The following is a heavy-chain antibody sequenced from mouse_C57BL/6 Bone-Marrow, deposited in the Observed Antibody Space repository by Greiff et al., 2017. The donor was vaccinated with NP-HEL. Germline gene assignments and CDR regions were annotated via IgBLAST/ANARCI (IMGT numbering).Heavy chain of an antibody. CDR2: IYPSDSET. J-gene: IGHJ1*03. CDR1: GYTFTSYW. Sequence: QVQLQQSGAELVRPGSSVKLSCKASGYTFTSYWMDWVKQRPGQGLEWIGNIYPSDSETHYTQKFKDKATLTVDKSSSTAYMQLSSLTSEDSAVYYCARGGNYQDWYFDVWGTGTTVTVSS. V-gene: IGHV1-61*01. D-gene: IGHD2-1*01. CDR3: ARGGNYQDWYFDV.